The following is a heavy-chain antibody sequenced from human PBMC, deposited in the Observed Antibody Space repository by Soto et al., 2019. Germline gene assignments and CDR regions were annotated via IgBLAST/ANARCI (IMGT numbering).Heavy chain of an antibody. Sequence: PSETLSLTCAVSGGSFSGFYWSWIRQSSGKGLEWIGEIDHSGITNHNTALKSRATMSVDTSKNQFSLKLRSVTAADTAVYYCARGVSVPLAVQGGAPDKNYFDSWSQGTLVTVSS. CDR1: GGSFSGFY. J-gene: IGHJ4*02. V-gene: IGHV4-34*04. CDR3: ARGVSVPLAVQGGAPDKNYFDS. D-gene: IGHD1-26*01. CDR2: IDHSGIT.